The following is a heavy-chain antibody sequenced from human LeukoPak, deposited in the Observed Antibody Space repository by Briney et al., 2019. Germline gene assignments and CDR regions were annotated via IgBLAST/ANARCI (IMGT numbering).Heavy chain of an antibody. V-gene: IGHV3-21*01. CDR3: ARDPRSAVAGIQNY. Sequence: GGSLRLSCAASGFTFSSYSMNWVRQAPGKGLEWVSSISSSSSYIYYADSVKGRFTISRDNAKNSLYLQMNSLRAEDTAVYYCARDPRSAVAGIQNYWGQGTLVTVSS. CDR1: GFTFSSYS. D-gene: IGHD6-19*01. J-gene: IGHJ4*02. CDR2: ISSSSSYI.